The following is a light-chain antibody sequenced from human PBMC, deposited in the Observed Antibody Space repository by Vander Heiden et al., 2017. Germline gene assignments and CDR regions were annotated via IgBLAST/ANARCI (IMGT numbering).Light chain of an antibody. CDR3: AAWDDSLNGVV. V-gene: IGLV1-44*01. Sequence: QSVLTQPPSASGTPGQRVTISCSGRSATIGSNSVNWYQQLPGTAPKLLIYTNNQRPSGVPDPFSGSKSGTSASLAISGLQSEDEADYYCAAWDDSLNGVVFGGGTKLTVL. J-gene: IGLJ2*01. CDR1: SATIGSNS. CDR2: TNN.